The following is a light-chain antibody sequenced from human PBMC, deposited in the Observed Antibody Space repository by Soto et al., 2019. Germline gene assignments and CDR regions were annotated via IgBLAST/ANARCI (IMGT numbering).Light chain of an antibody. CDR3: QQYGTSAGT. V-gene: IGKV3-20*01. Sequence: EIVLTQSPGTLSLSPGEGGTLSCRASQSISSSYLAWYQQKPGQSPRLLIYAASSRATGIPDRFSGSGSGTDFTLTISRLEPEDFAVYYCQQYGTSAGTFGQGTKVEIK. CDR1: QSISSSY. J-gene: IGKJ1*01. CDR2: AAS.